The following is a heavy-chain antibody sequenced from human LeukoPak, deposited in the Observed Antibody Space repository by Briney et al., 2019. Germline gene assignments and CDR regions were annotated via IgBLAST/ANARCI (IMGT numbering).Heavy chain of an antibody. V-gene: IGHV3-53*01. CDR3: ARVGPYGENYFDY. CDR2: IYSGGST. Sequence: GGSLRLSCAASGFTVSSNYMSWVRQAPGKGLEWVSVIYSGGSTYYADSVKGRFTISRDNSKNTLYLQMNSLRAEDTAVDYCARVGPYGENYFDYWGQGTLVTVSS. CDR1: GFTVSSNY. J-gene: IGHJ4*02. D-gene: IGHD4-17*01.